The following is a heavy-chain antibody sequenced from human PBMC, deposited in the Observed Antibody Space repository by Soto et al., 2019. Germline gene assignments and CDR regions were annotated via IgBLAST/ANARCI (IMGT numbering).Heavy chain of an antibody. CDR3: ARQRTDFWSGYPSSYFDY. Sequence: SETLSLTCTVSGGSISSYYWSWIRQPPGKGLEWIGYIYYSGSTNYNPSLKSRVTISVDTSKNQFSLKLSSVTAADTAVYYCARQRTDFWSGYPSSYFDYWDQGTLVTVSS. CDR1: GGSISSYY. J-gene: IGHJ4*02. D-gene: IGHD3-3*01. V-gene: IGHV4-59*08. CDR2: IYYSGST.